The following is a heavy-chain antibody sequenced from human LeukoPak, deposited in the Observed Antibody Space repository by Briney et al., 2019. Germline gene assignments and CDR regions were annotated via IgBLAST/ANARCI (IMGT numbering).Heavy chain of an antibody. CDR3: AKMSGGSGSYDY. V-gene: IGHV3-48*01. Sequence: GGSLRLSCAASGFTFSIYSMNWVRQAPGKGLEWVSYISGSSSTIYYADSVKGRFTISRDNSKNTLYLQMNSLRAEDTAVYYCAKMSGGSGSYDYWGQGTLVTVSS. D-gene: IGHD3-10*01. CDR1: GFTFSIYS. CDR2: ISGSSSTI. J-gene: IGHJ4*02.